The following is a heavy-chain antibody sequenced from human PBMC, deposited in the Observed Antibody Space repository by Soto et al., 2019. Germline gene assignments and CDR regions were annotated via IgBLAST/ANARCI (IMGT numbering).Heavy chain of an antibody. CDR2: IYPGDSDT. J-gene: IGHJ4*02. Sequence: GESLKISCKGSGYSFTSYWIGWVRQMPGKGLEWMGIIYPGDSDTRYSPSFQGQVTISADKSISTAYLQWSSLKASDTAMYYCARHLVPLPTLGIAAAGSGSDYWGQGTLVTVSS. CDR3: ARHLVPLPTLGIAAAGSGSDY. D-gene: IGHD6-13*01. V-gene: IGHV5-51*01. CDR1: GYSFTSYW.